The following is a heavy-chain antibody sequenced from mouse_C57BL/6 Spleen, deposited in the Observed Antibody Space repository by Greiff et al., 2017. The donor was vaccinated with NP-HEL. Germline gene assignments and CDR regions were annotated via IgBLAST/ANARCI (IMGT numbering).Heavy chain of an antibody. CDR2: ISSGSSTI. D-gene: IGHD2-1*01. J-gene: IGHJ1*03. CDR3: AIIYYGNYDWYFDV. Sequence: VQLKESGGGLVKPGGSLKLSCAASGFTFSDYGMHWVRQAPEKGLEWVAYISSGSSTIYYADTVKGRFTISRDNAKNTLFLQMTSLRSEDTAMYYCAIIYYGNYDWYFDVWGTGTTVTVSS. CDR1: GFTFSDYG. V-gene: IGHV5-17*01.